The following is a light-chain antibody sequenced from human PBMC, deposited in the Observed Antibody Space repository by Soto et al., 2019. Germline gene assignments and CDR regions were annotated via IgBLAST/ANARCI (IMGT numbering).Light chain of an antibody. CDR1: QSVSSN. CDR2: GTS. CDR3: QQSNKWPYT. Sequence: EIVMTQSPATLSVSPGERATLSCRASQSVSSNLAWYQQKPGQAPRLLFYGTSTRATGVPARFSDTGSGTDFTLTISSLQSEDFAVYYCQQSNKWPYTFGQGTKLEIK. V-gene: IGKV3-15*01. J-gene: IGKJ2*01.